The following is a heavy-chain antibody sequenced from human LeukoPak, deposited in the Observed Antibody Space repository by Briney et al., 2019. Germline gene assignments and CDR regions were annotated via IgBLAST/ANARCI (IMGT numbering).Heavy chain of an antibody. D-gene: IGHD1-1*01. CDR2: IYYSGST. Sequence: SETLSLTCTGSGGSISSYYWSWIRQPPGKGLEWIGYIYYSGSTNYNPSLKSRVTISVDTSKNQFSLKLSSVTAADTAVYYCARDRGYNWNDRIFDYWGQGTLVTVSS. V-gene: IGHV4-59*01. CDR1: GGSISSYY. CDR3: ARDRGYNWNDRIFDY. J-gene: IGHJ4*02.